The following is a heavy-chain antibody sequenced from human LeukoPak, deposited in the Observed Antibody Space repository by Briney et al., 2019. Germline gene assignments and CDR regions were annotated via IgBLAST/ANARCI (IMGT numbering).Heavy chain of an antibody. CDR1: GGSISSSSYY. CDR3: ARTANYYYNYMDI. CDR2: MYYSGST. J-gene: IGHJ6*03. Sequence: SETLSLTCTVSGGSISSSSYYWGWIRQPPGTGLEWIGNMYYSGSTYYNPTLKSRVTISVDTSKNQFSLKLSSVTAADTAVYYCARTANYYYNYMDIWGKGTTVTVSS. V-gene: IGHV4-39*07.